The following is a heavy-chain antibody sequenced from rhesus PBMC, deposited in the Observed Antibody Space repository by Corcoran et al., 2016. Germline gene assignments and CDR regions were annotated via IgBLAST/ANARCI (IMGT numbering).Heavy chain of an antibody. D-gene: IGHD2-15*01. Sequence: QVQLQESGPGLVKPSETLSLTCAVSGYSISRGYDWSWIRQPPGKGLEWIGYIYGSSGSTNYNPSLKNRVTISKDTSKNQFSLKLSSVTAADTAVYYCARNTNIFDYWGRGVLVTVSS. CDR1: GYSISRGYD. J-gene: IGHJ4*01. CDR3: ARNTNIFDY. V-gene: IGHV4-76*01. CDR2: IYGSSGST.